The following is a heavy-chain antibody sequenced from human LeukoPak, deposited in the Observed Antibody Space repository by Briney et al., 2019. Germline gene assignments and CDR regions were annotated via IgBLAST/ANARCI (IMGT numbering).Heavy chain of an antibody. V-gene: IGHV3-64D*06. CDR1: GLTFSNYG. CDR3: SSGSSMDV. CDR2: ISSNGGNT. J-gene: IGHJ6*02. Sequence: GGALRLSCSASGLTFSNYGMDWVRQAPGKGLEYVSVISSNGGNTYYADSVKGRFTISRDNSKNTLFLQMSSLRAEDTAVYYCSSGSSMDVWGQGTTVTVSS. D-gene: IGHD3-22*01.